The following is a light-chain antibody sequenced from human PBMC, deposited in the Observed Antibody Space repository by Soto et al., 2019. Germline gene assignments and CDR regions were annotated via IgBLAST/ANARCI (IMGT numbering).Light chain of an antibody. V-gene: IGKV3-20*01. J-gene: IGKJ5*01. Sequence: EIVLAQSPGTLSLSPGQGATLSSRASQSVSNNFLVWYQHKPGQAPRVLIYGASRRATGIPDRFSGSGSETDFTLMISRLEPEDFAVYYCQQYGSSPNTFGQGTRLEIK. CDR3: QQYGSSPNT. CDR1: QSVSNNF. CDR2: GAS.